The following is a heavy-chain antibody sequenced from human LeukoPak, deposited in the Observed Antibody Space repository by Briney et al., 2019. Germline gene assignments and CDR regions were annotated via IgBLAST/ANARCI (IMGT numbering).Heavy chain of an antibody. CDR3: TRVGYIDEGIDY. Sequence: GGSLRLSCAASGFSISRYWMSWVRQVPGKGLEWVANIKQDGSKKSYVDSVKGRFTISRDNAKNSLYLQMNSLRAEDTAIYYCTRVGYIDEGIDYWGQGTLVTVSS. CDR1: GFSISRYW. V-gene: IGHV3-7*04. D-gene: IGHD5-24*01. CDR2: IKQDGSKK. J-gene: IGHJ4*02.